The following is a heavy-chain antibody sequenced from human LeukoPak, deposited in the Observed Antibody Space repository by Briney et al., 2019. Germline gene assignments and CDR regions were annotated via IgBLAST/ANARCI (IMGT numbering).Heavy chain of an antibody. D-gene: IGHD6-13*01. V-gene: IGHV5-51*01. J-gene: IGHJ4*02. CDR3: ARREMAAAGIYFDY. Sequence: GEALQISCEGSGYSFTSYCIGWGRPMPGKGLEWRGMIYPGDSDTRDSPSFQGQVTISADKSISTAYLQWSSLKASDTAMYYCARREMAAAGIYFDYWGQGTLVTVSS. CDR1: GYSFTSYC. CDR2: IYPGDSDT.